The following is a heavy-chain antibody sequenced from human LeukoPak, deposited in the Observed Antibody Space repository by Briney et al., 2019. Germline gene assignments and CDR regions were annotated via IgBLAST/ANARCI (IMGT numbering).Heavy chain of an antibody. J-gene: IGHJ4*02. D-gene: IGHD6-13*01. CDR3: AREGRAAAGQYIIDY. Sequence: ASVKVSCKASGYTFTGYYMHWVRQAPGQGLEWMGRINPNSGGTNYAQKFQGRVTMTRDTSISTAYMELSRLRSDDTAVYYCAREGRAAAGQYIIDYWGQGTLVTDSS. CDR2: INPNSGGT. V-gene: IGHV1-2*06. CDR1: GYTFTGYY.